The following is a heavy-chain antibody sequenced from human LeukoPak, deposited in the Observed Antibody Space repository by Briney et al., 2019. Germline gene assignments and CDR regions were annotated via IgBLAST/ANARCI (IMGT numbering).Heavy chain of an antibody. Sequence: QPGRSLRLSCAASGFTFNNHDMHWVRQAPGKGLEWVAGISYDGRNKYYADSVKGRFTISRDNSKNTLNLQMNSLRTEDTALYYCAKPRDIDSWAFDVWGQGTMVTVS. D-gene: IGHD2-15*01. CDR1: GFTFNNHD. CDR3: AKPRDIDSWAFDV. J-gene: IGHJ3*01. CDR2: ISYDGRNK. V-gene: IGHV3-30*18.